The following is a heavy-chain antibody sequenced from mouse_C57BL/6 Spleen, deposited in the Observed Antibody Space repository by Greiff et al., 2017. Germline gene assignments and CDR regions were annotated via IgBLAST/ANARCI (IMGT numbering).Heavy chain of an antibody. D-gene: IGHD4-1*01. CDR3: TEKNWEEFDY. J-gene: IGHJ2*01. V-gene: IGHV1-64*01. CDR2: IHPNSGST. CDR1: GYTFTSYW. Sequence: VQLVESGAELVKPGASVKLSCKASGYTFTSYWMHWVKQRPGQGLEWIGMIHPNSGSTNYNEKFKSKATLTVDKSSSTAYMQLSSLTSEDSAVYYCTEKNWEEFDYWGQGTTLTVSS.